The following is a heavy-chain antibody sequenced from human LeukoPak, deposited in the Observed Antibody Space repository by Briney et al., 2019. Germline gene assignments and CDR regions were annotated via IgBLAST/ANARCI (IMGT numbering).Heavy chain of an antibody. CDR2: TYYRSKWYN. D-gene: IGHD3-10*01. CDR1: GDSVSSNSAA. J-gene: IGHJ4*02. CDR3: AREVVRGVIGLDY. V-gene: IGHV6-1*01. Sequence: SQTLSLTCAISGDSVSSNSAAWNWIRQSPSRGLEWLGRTYYRSKWYNDYAVSVKSRITINPDTSKNQFSLKLSSVTAADTAVYYCAREVVRGVIGLDYWGQGTLVTVSS.